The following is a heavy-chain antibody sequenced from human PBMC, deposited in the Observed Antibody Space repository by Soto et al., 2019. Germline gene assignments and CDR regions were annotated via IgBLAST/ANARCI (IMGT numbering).Heavy chain of an antibody. D-gene: IGHD4-17*01. Sequence: EVQLLESGGGLVQPGGSLRLSCAASGFTFSSYAMSWVRQAPGKGLEWVSGISGSGGSTHYADSVKGRFTISRDKSKHTPDLHMNSLRAEDTAVYYCAKSPYEYGVLYYYYMDVWGKGTTVTVSS. V-gene: IGHV3-23*01. CDR1: GFTFSSYA. J-gene: IGHJ6*03. CDR2: ISGSGGST. CDR3: AKSPYEYGVLYYYYMDV.